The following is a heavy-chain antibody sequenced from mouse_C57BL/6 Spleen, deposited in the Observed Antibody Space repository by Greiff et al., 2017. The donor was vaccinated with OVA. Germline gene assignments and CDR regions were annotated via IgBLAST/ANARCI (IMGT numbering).Heavy chain of an antibody. CDR2: IYPGDGDT. V-gene: IGHV1-80*01. Sequence: QVQLKESGAELVKPGASVKISCKASGYAFSSYWMNWVKQRPGKGLEWIGQIYPGDGDTNYNGKFQGKATLTADRSSSTAYMQLSSLTSEDSAVYFGARCSSYMVNGAMDYWGQGTSVTVSS. CDR3: ARCSSYMVNGAMDY. CDR1: GYAFSSYW. J-gene: IGHJ4*01. D-gene: IGHD1-1*01.